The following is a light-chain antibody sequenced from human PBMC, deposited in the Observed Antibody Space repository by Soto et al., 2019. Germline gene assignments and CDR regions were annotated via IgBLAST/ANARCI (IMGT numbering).Light chain of an antibody. CDR1: QGISSA. Sequence: AIQLTQSPSSLSASVGDRVTITCRASQGISSALAWYQQKPGKAPKLLIYDASSLESGVPSRFSGSGSGTDFTLTISRLKHEDFANYYCPQPCTFGGGTKVEIK. V-gene: IGKV1-13*02. J-gene: IGKJ4*01. CDR3: PQPCT. CDR2: DAS.